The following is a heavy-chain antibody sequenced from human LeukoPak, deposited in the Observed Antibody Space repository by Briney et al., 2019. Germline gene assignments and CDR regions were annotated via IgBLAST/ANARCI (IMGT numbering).Heavy chain of an antibody. CDR1: GFTFSSYA. J-gene: IGHJ3*02. CDR2: ISSNGGST. CDR3: ARGRYYYDS. Sequence: GGSLRLSCAASGFTFSSYAMHWVRQALGKGLEYVSAISSNGGSTYYANSVKGRFTISRDNSKNTLYLQMNSLRAEDTAVYYCARGRYYYDSWGQGTMVTVSS. D-gene: IGHD3-10*01. V-gene: IGHV3-64*01.